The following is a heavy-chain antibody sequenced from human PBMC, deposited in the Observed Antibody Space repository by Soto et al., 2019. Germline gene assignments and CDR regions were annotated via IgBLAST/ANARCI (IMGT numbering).Heavy chain of an antibody. CDR2: VYFSGST. D-gene: IGHD3-16*01. J-gene: IGHJ5*02. Sequence: EPRPVTWNVSGESVSSGDYYWSWIRQPPGKGLEWIGHVYFSGSTNYIPSLKSRLTMSVDTAKNQFSLKLNSVTAADTAVYYCASIPVDTYMIYWSDPWGHGTQVTVSS. CDR1: GESVSSGDYY. CDR3: ASIPVDTYMIYWSDP. V-gene: IGHV4-61*08.